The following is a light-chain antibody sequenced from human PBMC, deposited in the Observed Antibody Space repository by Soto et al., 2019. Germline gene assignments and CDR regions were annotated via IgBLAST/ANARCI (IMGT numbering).Light chain of an antibody. V-gene: IGKV3-20*01. CDR2: GAS. J-gene: IGKJ1*01. CDR3: QQYGSSGT. CDR1: QSVSSSY. Sequence: ILLTQSPGTLPLSPGERATLSCRASQSVSSSYLAWYQRKPGHAPSVLIYGASSRATGIPDRLSGGGSGTDFTLTISRLEPEEFPVYYCQQYGSSGTFGQGTKVDIK.